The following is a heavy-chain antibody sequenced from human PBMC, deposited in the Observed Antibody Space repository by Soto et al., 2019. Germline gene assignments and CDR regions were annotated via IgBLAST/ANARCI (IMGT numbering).Heavy chain of an antibody. CDR3: ARGGNGHEVPH. CDR1: GFIFSNYA. J-gene: IGHJ4*02. V-gene: IGHV3-23*01. D-gene: IGHD2-8*01. Sequence: GGSLRLSCAVSGFIFSNYAMTWVRQAPGKGLEWVSAISGGGGSTYYADSVKGRFTISRDNSKNTLYLQINSLRAEDTAVYYCARGGNGHEVPHWGQGTLVTAPQ. CDR2: ISGGGGST.